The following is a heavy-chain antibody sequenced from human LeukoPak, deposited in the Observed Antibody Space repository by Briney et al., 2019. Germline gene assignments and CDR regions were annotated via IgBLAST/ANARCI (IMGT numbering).Heavy chain of an antibody. CDR1: GGSVSSGSYY. Sequence: SETLSLTCTVSGGSVSSGSYYWSWIRQPPGKGLEWIGYIYYSGSTSYNPSLKSRVTISVDTSKNQFSLKLSSVTAADTAVYYCARIGGYSYGNFDYWGQGTLVTVSS. D-gene: IGHD5-18*01. CDR2: IYYSGST. V-gene: IGHV4-61*01. CDR3: ARIGGYSYGNFDY. J-gene: IGHJ4*02.